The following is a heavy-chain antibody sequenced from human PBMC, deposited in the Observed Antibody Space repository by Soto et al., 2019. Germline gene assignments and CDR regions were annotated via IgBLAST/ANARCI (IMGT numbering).Heavy chain of an antibody. V-gene: IGHV4-31*03. Sequence: PSATLSLTCTVSGGSISSGGYYWSWIRQHPGKGLEWIGYIYYSGSTYYNPSLKSRVTISVDTSKNQFSLNLTSLTAADTAVYYCARAPKVSGSAQTRPDFWGQGSLVTVSS. CDR3: ARAPKVSGSAQTRPDF. CDR2: IYYSGST. D-gene: IGHD6-6*01. J-gene: IGHJ4*02. CDR1: GGSISSGGYY.